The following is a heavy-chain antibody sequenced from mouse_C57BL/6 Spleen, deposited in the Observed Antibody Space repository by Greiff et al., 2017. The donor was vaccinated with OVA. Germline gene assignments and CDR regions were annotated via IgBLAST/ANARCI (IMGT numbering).Heavy chain of an antibody. D-gene: IGHD2-4*01. V-gene: IGHV1-76*01. CDR3: ARDGDYDPFAY. CDR2: IYPGSGNT. CDR1: GYTFTDYY. Sequence: QVHVKQSGAELVRPGASVKLSCKASGYTFTDYYINWVKQRPGQGLEWIARIYPGSGNTYYNEKFKGKATLTAEKSSSTAYMQLSSLTSEDSAVYFCARDGDYDPFAYWGQGTLVTVSA. J-gene: IGHJ3*01.